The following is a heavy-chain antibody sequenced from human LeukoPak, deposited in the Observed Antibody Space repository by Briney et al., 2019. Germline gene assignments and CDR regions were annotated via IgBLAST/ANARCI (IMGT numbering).Heavy chain of an antibody. D-gene: IGHD3-22*01. CDR3: ARHGTPDSSGYHLDY. CDR1: GYSFTSYW. J-gene: IGHJ4*02. V-gene: IGHV5-51*01. CDR2: IYPGDSDT. Sequence: GESLKISCKGSGYSFTSYWIGWVRQMPGKGLEWMGIIYPGDSDTRYSPSFQGQVTISADKSISTAYLQWSSLKASDTVMYYCARHGTPDSSGYHLDYWGQGTLVTVSS.